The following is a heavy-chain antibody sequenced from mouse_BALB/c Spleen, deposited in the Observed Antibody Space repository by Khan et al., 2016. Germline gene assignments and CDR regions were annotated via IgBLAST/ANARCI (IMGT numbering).Heavy chain of an antibody. Sequence: EVELVESGGGLVKPGGSLKLSCAASGFTFSSYGMSWVRQTPEKRLEWVATIGGGSYTYYPDSVKGRFTISRDNAKNNLYLQMSSLRSEDTALYYCARNYGSSYPDYWGQGTSVTVSS. V-gene: IGHV5-9-2*01. CDR3: ARNYGSSYPDY. CDR1: GFTFSSYG. CDR2: IGGGSYT. J-gene: IGHJ4*01. D-gene: IGHD1-1*01.